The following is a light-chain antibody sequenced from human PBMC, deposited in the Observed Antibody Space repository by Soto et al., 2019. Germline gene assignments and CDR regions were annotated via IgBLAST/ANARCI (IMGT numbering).Light chain of an antibody. V-gene: IGLV2-14*02. CDR2: EVS. Sequence: QSALTQPASVSGSPGQSITISCTGTSSYVGSYNLVSWYQQHPGKAPKLMIYEVSKRPSGVSNHFSGSKSGNTASLTISGLQAEDEADYYCSSYTSTNTLVFGTGTKVTVL. CDR3: SSYTSTNTLV. CDR1: SSYVGSYNL. J-gene: IGLJ1*01.